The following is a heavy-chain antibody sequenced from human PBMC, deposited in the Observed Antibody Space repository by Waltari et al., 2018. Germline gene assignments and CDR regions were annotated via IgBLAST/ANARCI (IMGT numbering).Heavy chain of an antibody. J-gene: IGHJ4*02. CDR2: IGPDGSEK. D-gene: IGHD1-1*01. V-gene: IGHV3-7*01. Sequence: EAQLVQSGGGLVQPGGSLTLSCAASGFTISRFWMTWIRQAPGQGWQWVAHIGPDGSEKYYVDAVKGRFTISRDNAENSLLLQMSSLRVEDTALYYCVGWNDPINSWGQGTLVAVSS. CDR1: GFTISRFW. CDR3: VGWNDPINS.